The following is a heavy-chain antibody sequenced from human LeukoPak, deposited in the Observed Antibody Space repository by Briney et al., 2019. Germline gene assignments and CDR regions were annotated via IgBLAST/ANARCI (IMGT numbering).Heavy chain of an antibody. CDR3: ARSTEYGGYFDY. CDR2: IKSKTDGGTT. D-gene: IGHD4/OR15-4a*01. V-gene: IGHV3-15*01. J-gene: IGHJ4*02. Sequence: GGSLRLSCAASGFTFSNAWMSWVRQAPGKGLEWVGRIKSKTDGGTTDYAAPVKGRFTISRDDSKNTLYLQMNSLRAEDTAVYYCARSTEYGGYFDYWGQGTLVTVSS. CDR1: GFTFSNAW.